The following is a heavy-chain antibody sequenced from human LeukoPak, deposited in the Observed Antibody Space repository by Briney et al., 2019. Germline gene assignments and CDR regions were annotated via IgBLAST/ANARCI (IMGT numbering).Heavy chain of an antibody. CDR3: ARRLGGYFDWLLDY. CDR1: GGSISSGSYY. D-gene: IGHD3-9*01. CDR2: INHSGST. J-gene: IGHJ4*02. Sequence: SQTLSLTCTVSGGSISSGSYYWSWIRQPPGKGLEWTGEINHSGSTNYNPSLKSRVTISVDTSKNQFSLKLSSVTAADTAVYYCARRLGGYFDWLLDYWGQGTLVTVSS. V-gene: IGHV4-39*07.